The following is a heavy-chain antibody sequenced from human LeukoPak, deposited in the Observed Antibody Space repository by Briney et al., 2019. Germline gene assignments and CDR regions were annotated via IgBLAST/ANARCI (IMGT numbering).Heavy chain of an antibody. Sequence: SETLSLTCTVSGGSVSSDYWSWIRQPPGKGLEWIGYIYHTGNCDYNPSLKSRATISLDTSKNQFSLKLTSVTAADTAVYFCARHPFSSPFDYWGQGTLVTVSS. J-gene: IGHJ4*02. CDR2: IYHTGNC. CDR1: GGSVSSDY. D-gene: IGHD2/OR15-2a*01. CDR3: ARHPFSSPFDY. V-gene: IGHV4-59*08.